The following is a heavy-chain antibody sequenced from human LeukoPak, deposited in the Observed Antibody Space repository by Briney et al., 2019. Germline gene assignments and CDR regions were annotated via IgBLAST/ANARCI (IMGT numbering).Heavy chain of an antibody. V-gene: IGHV4-39*07. D-gene: IGHD3-22*01. Sequence: SETLSLTCTVSGGSISSSSYYWGWIRQPPGKGLEWIGSTYYSGSTYYNPSLKSRVTISVDTSKNQFSLKLSSVTAADTAVYYCASALYYYDFDYWGQGTLVTVSS. CDR2: TYYSGST. J-gene: IGHJ4*02. CDR3: ASALYYYDFDY. CDR1: GGSISSSSYY.